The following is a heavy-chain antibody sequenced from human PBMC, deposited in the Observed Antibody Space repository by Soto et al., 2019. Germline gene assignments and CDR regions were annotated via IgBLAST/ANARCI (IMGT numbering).Heavy chain of an antibody. J-gene: IGHJ4*02. D-gene: IGHD4-17*01. CDR2: FYHSGTP. V-gene: IGHV4-30-2*06. Sequence: SETLSLTCAVSGGSISSGGYTWNWIRQSPQKGLEWIGYFYHSGTPDYNPSLKSRVTISIDNSKNQFSLRLNSVTAADTAVYFCARATDYGGEGLDYWGQGTLVTVS. CDR1: GGSISSGGYT. CDR3: ARATDYGGEGLDY.